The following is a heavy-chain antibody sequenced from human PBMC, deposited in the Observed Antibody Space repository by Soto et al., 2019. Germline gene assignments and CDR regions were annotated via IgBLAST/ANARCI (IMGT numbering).Heavy chain of an antibody. CDR2: IYYSGST. J-gene: IGHJ6*02. Sequence: SDTLSLTCTVSGGSISSGGYYWSWIRQHPGKGLEWIGSIYYSGSTYYNPSLKSRVTISVDTSKNQFSLKLSSVTAADTAVYYCARHFRIAVARAYYYYGMDVWGQGTTVTVSS. V-gene: IGHV4-39*01. CDR3: ARHFRIAVARAYYYYGMDV. CDR1: GGSISSGGYY. D-gene: IGHD6-19*01.